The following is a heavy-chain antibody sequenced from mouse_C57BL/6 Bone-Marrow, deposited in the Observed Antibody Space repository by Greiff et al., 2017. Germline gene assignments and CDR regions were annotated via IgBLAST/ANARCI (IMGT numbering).Heavy chain of an antibody. CDR1: GYTFTSYG. D-gene: IGHD2-12*01. CDR3: ARLRRHLFDY. Sequence: QVQLKQSGAELARPGASVKLSCKASGYTFTSYGISWVKQRTGQGLEWIGEIYPRSGNTYYNEKFKGKATLPADKSSSTAYMELRSLTSEDSAVYFCARLRRHLFDYWGQGTTLTVSS. CDR2: IYPRSGNT. V-gene: IGHV1-81*01. J-gene: IGHJ2*01.